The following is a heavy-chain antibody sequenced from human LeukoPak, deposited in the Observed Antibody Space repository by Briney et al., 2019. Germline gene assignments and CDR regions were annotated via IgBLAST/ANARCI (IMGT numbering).Heavy chain of an antibody. CDR1: GSTLSSYA. Sequence: GESLRLSCAASGSTLSSYAMHWVRQAPGKGLEWVAVISYDGSNKYYADSVKGRFTISRDNSKNTLYLQMNSLRAEDTAVYYCASTVIHWNPGVMDVWGKGTTVTVSS. CDR2: ISYDGSNK. D-gene: IGHD1-1*01. CDR3: ASTVIHWNPGVMDV. J-gene: IGHJ6*03. V-gene: IGHV3-30*04.